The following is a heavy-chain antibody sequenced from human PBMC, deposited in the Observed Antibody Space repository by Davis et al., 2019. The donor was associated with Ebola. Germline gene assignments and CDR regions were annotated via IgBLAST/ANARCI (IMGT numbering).Heavy chain of an antibody. CDR3: ARVIYYYDSSGYSDS. CDR2: ISAYNGNT. CDR1: GYTFTSYG. D-gene: IGHD3-22*01. V-gene: IGHV1-18*04. Sequence: ASVKVSCKASGYTFTSYGISWVRQAPGQGLEWMGWISAYNGNTNYAQKLQGRVTMTTDTSTSTAYMELSSLRSEDTARYYCARVIYYYDSSGYSDSWGQGTLVTVSS. J-gene: IGHJ4*02.